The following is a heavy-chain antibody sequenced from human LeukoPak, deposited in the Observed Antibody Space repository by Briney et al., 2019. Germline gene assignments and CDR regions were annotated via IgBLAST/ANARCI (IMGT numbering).Heavy chain of an antibody. CDR2: IKQDGNEK. CDR1: GFTFRTYW. Sequence: PGGSLRLSCAASGFTFRTYWMSWVRQAPGKGLEWVANIKQDGNEKYYVDSVKGRFTISRDNAKNSLDLQMKSLRAEDTAVYYCAELGITMIGGVWGKGTTVTISS. CDR3: AELGITMIGGV. J-gene: IGHJ6*04. D-gene: IGHD3-10*02. V-gene: IGHV3-7*01.